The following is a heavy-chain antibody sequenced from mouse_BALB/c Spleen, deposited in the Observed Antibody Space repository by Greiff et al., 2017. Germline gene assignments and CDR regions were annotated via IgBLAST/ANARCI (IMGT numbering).Heavy chain of an antibody. CDR3: TREGIGNFAWFAY. CDR1: GYSFTGYY. V-gene: IGHV1S29*02. CDR2: VNPNNGGT. Sequence: EVKLQESGPDLVKPGASVKISCKASGYSFTGYYMHWVKQSHGKSLEWIGRVNPNNGGTSYNQKFKSKATLTVDKSSSTAYMQLSSLTSEDSAVYYCTREGIGNFAWFAYWGQGTLVTVSA. D-gene: IGHD2-1*01. J-gene: IGHJ3*01.